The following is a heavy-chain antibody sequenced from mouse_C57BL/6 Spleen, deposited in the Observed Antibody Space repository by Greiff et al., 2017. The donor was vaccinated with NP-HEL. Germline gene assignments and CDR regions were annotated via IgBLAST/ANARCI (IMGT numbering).Heavy chain of an antibody. D-gene: IGHD2-1*01. CDR3: ARGRNGNYGGYFDY. V-gene: IGHV1-52*01. J-gene: IGHJ2*01. CDR2: IDPSDSET. CDR1: GYTFTSYW. Sequence: QVQLQQPGAELVRPGSSVKLSCKASGYTFTSYWMHWVKQRPIQGLEWIGNIDPSDSETHYNQKFKDKATLTVDKSSSTAYMQLSSLTSEDSAVYYCARGRNGNYGGYFDYWGQGTTLTVSS.